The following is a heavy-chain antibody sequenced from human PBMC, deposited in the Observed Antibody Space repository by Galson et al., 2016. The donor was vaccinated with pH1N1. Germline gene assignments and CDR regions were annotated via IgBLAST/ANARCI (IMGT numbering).Heavy chain of an antibody. Sequence: SVKVSCKASGGTFSRYAFSWVRQAPGQGLEWMGRIIGMFGTANYAQKFQGRVTITADESTSTAYMELSSLRSEDTAVYYCARAPGYYDSSGYYPAWGQGTLVTVSS. CDR2: IIGMFGTA. CDR3: ARAPGYYDSSGYYPA. D-gene: IGHD3-22*01. V-gene: IGHV1-69*13. CDR1: GGTFSRYA. J-gene: IGHJ4*02.